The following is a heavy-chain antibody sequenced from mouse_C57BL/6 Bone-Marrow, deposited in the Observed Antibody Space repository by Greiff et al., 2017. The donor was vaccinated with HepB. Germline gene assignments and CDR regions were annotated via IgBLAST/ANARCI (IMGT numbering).Heavy chain of an antibody. CDR3: ARQGSWDAGLWFAY. CDR2: ISNGGGST. J-gene: IGHJ3*01. Sequence: EVKLVESGGGLVQPGGSLKLSCAASGFTFSDYYMYWVRQTPEKRLEWVAYISNGGGSTYYPDTVKGRFTISRDNAKNTLYLQMSRLKSEDTAMYYCARQGSWDAGLWFAYWGQGTLVTVSA. V-gene: IGHV5-12*01. D-gene: IGHD4-1*01. CDR1: GFTFSDYY.